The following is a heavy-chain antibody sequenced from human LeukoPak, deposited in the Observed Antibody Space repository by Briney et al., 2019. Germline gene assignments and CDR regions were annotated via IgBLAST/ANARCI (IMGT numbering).Heavy chain of an antibody. CDR2: IWYDGSNK. D-gene: IGHD2-8*01. Sequence: PGRSLGLSCAASGFTFSSYGMHWVRQAPGKGLEWVAVIWYDGSNKYYADPVKGRFTISRDNSKNTLYLQMNSLRAEDTAVYYCAYAIAGSWDMGGQGTLVTVSS. CDR3: AYAIAGSWDM. V-gene: IGHV3-33*01. CDR1: GFTFSSYG. J-gene: IGHJ4*02.